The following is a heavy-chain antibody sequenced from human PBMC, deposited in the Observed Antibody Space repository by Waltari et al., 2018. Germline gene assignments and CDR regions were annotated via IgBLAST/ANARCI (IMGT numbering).Heavy chain of an antibody. Sequence: EVQLVESGGGLVQPGGSLRLSCAASGFTFSSYWMSWVRQAPGKGLEWVANIKQDGSEKDYVDSVKGRFTISRDNAKNALYLQMNSLRAEDTAVYYCAREGTGSKYCSSTSCFNSSSSTGDWFDPWGQGTLVTVSS. CDR1: GFTFSSYW. D-gene: IGHD2-2*01. J-gene: IGHJ5*02. CDR2: IKQDGSEK. CDR3: AREGTGSKYCSSTSCFNSSSSTGDWFDP. V-gene: IGHV3-7*01.